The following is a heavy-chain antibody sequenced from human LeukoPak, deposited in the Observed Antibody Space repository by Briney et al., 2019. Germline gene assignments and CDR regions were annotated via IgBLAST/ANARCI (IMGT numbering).Heavy chain of an antibody. CDR1: GFTFSSYS. D-gene: IGHD3-22*01. V-gene: IGHV3-21*01. Sequence: KPGGSLRLSCAASGFTFSSYSMNWVRQAPGKGLEWVSSISSSSSYIYYADSVKGRFTISRDNAKNSLYLQMNSLRAEDTAVYYCASVYDSSGYPIYGMDVWGQGTTVTVSS. CDR3: ASVYDSSGYPIYGMDV. J-gene: IGHJ6*02. CDR2: ISSSSSYI.